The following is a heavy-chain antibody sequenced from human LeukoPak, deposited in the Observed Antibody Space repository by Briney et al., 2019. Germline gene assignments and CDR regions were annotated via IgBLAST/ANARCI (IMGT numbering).Heavy chain of an antibody. CDR3: ARVGTDIRDDILTGYYD. V-gene: IGHV1-2*02. Sequence: ASVKVSCKASGYTFTGYYMHWVRQAPGQGLEWMGWINPNSGGTNYAQKFQGRVTMTRDTSIGTAYMELSRLRSDDTAVYYCARVGTDIRDDILTGYYDWGQGTLVTVSS. CDR1: GYTFTGYY. D-gene: IGHD3-9*01. CDR2: INPNSGGT. J-gene: IGHJ4*02.